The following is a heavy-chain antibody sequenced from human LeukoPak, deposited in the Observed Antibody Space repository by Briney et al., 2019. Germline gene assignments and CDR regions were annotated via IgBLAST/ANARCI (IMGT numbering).Heavy chain of an antibody. D-gene: IGHD2-15*01. V-gene: IGHV3-33*01. CDR3: GIPVRSGSLPGMDV. CDR2: IWYDGSNK. CDR1: GFTFSSYG. J-gene: IGHJ6*02. Sequence: LPGGSLRLSCAASGFTFSSYGMHWVRQAPGKGLEWVAVIWYDGSNKYYADSVKGRFTISRDNSKNTLYLQMNSLRAEDTAVYYCGIPVRSGSLPGMDVWGQGTTVTVSS.